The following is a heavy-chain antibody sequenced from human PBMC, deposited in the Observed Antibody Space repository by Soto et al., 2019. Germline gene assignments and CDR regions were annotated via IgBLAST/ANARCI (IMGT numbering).Heavy chain of an antibody. CDR1: GGSISSGGYY. CDR2: IYYSGST. D-gene: IGHD2-21*01. Sequence: QVQLQESGPGLVKPSQTLSLTCTVSGGSISSGGYYWSWIRQHPGKGLEWIGYIYYSGSTYYNPSPERRVTISVDTSKNQFSLKLSSVTAADTAVYYCARAAVDYYYGMDVWGQGTTVTVSS. V-gene: IGHV4-31*03. CDR3: ARAAVDYYYGMDV. J-gene: IGHJ6*02.